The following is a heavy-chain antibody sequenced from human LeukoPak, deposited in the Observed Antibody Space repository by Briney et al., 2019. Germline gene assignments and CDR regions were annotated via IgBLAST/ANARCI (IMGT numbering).Heavy chain of an antibody. CDR3: ARGPVATMVRGVKIGPPLDY. J-gene: IGHJ4*02. CDR1: GGSFSGYY. V-gene: IGHV4-34*01. Sequence: SETLSLTCAVYGGSFSGYYWSWIRQPPGKGLEWIGEINHSGSTNYHPSLKSRVTISVDTSKNQFSLKLSSVTAADTAVYYCARGPVATMVRGVKIGPPLDYWGQGTLVTVSS. D-gene: IGHD3-10*01. CDR2: INHSGST.